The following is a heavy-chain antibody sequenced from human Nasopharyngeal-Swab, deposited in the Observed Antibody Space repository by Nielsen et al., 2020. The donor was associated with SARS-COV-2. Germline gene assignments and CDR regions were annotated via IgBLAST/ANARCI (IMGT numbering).Heavy chain of an antibody. CDR3: ARDQVPDAFDI. Sequence: GGSLRLSCAASGFTFSSYSMNWVRQAPGKGLEWVSSISSSGSTIYYADSVKGRFTISRDNAKNSLYLQMNSLRAEDTAVYYCARDQVPDAFDIWGQGTMVTVSS. V-gene: IGHV3-48*04. CDR2: ISSSGSTI. J-gene: IGHJ3*02. CDR1: GFTFSSYS.